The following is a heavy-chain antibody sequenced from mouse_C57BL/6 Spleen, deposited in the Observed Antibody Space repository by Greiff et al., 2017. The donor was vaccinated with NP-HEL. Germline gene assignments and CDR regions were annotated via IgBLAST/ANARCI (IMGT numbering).Heavy chain of an antibody. CDR3: ARDYYGSSYYGYFDY. V-gene: IGHV1-72*01. Sequence: QVQLQQSGAELVKPGASVKLSCKASGYTFTSYWMHWVKQRPGRGLEWIGRIDPNSGGTKYNEKFKSKATLTVDKPSSTAYMQLSSLTSEDSAVYYCARDYYGSSYYGYFDYWGQGTTLTVSS. CDR1: GYTFTSYW. CDR2: IDPNSGGT. J-gene: IGHJ2*01. D-gene: IGHD1-1*01.